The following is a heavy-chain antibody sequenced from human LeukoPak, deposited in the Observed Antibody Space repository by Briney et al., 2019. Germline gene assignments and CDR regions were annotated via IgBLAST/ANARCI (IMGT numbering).Heavy chain of an antibody. CDR2: INTNTGNP. D-gene: IGHD3-22*01. CDR3: AREEYYDSSAPTNFDY. Sequence: ASVKVSCKASGHTFTSYGISWVRQAPGQGLEWMGWINTNTGNPTYAQGFTGRFVFSLDTSVTTAYLQISSLKAEDTAVYYCAREEYYDSSAPTNFDYWGQGTLVTVSS. CDR1: GHTFTSYG. J-gene: IGHJ4*02. V-gene: IGHV7-4-1*02.